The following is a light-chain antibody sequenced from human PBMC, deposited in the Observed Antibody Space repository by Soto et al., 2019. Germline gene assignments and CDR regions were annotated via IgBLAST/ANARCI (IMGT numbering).Light chain of an antibody. Sequence: EIVLTQSPDTLSLSPENRATLSCRASQSVSSYLAWYQQKPGQAPRLLIYDASNRATGIPARFSGSGSGTDFTLTITSLEPEDFAIYYCQQRSNWPSTFGGGTKVEIK. CDR3: QQRSNWPST. V-gene: IGKV3-11*01. CDR2: DAS. J-gene: IGKJ4*01. CDR1: QSVSSY.